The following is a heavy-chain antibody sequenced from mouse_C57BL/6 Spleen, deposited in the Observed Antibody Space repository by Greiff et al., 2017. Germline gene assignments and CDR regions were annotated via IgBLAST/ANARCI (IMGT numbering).Heavy chain of an antibody. Sequence: QVQLQQSGAELARPGASVKMSCKASGYTFTSYTMHWVQQRPGQGLEWIGYINPSSGYTKYNQKFKDKATLTADKSSSTAYMQLSSLTSEDSAVYYCARWERSDYWGQGTTLTVSS. D-gene: IGHD1-1*01. CDR2: INPSSGYT. V-gene: IGHV1-4*01. CDR1: GYTFTSYT. J-gene: IGHJ2*01. CDR3: ARWERSDY.